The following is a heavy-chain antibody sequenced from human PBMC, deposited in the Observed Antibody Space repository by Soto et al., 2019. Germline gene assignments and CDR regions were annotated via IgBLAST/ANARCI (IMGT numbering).Heavy chain of an antibody. CDR1: GFTFSSYS. Sequence: GGSLSLSCAASGFTFSSYSMNWVRQAPGKGLEWVSSISSSSSYIYYADSVKGRFTISRDNAKNSLYLQMNSLRAEDTAVYYCARVPSPSYGMDVWGQGTTVTVSS. CDR2: ISSSSSYI. V-gene: IGHV3-21*01. CDR3: ARVPSPSYGMDV. J-gene: IGHJ6*02.